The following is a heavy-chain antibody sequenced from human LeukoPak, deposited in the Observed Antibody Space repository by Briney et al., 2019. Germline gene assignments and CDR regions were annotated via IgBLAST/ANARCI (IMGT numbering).Heavy chain of an antibody. CDR2: ISSSSSII. D-gene: IGHD6-19*01. CDR1: GFTFSTYN. V-gene: IGHV3-48*01. Sequence: PGGSLRLSCAASGFTFSTYNMNWVRQAPGKGLEWISYISSSSSIIYYADSVKGRFTISRDNAKNSLYLQMNSLRAEDTAVYYCARRVYNSGWYIDYWGQGTLVTVSS. CDR3: ARRVYNSGWYIDY. J-gene: IGHJ4*02.